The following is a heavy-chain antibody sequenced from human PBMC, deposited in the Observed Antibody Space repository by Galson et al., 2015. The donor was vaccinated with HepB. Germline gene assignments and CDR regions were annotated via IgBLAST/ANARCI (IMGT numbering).Heavy chain of an antibody. CDR2: INPDSGGT. Sequence: SVKVSCKASGYTFTDYYMHWVRQAPGQGLEWMGWINPDSGGTNYAQKFQGRVTMTRDTSISTAYMELSRLRAEDTAVYYCARDPHALYSYGSRGFDYWGQGTLVTVSS. D-gene: IGHD5-18*01. CDR3: ARDPHALYSYGSRGFDY. CDR1: GYTFTDYY. J-gene: IGHJ4*02. V-gene: IGHV1-2*02.